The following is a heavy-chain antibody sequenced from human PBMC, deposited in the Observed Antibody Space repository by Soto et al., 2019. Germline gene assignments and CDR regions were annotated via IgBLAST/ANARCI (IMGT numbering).Heavy chain of an antibody. CDR3: APPLGSGGLRYYYYYYGMDV. D-gene: IGHD6-25*01. J-gene: IGHJ6*02. CDR2: FDPEDGET. CDR1: GYTLTELS. V-gene: IGHV1-24*01. Sequence: ASVKVSCKVSGYTLTELSMHWVRQAPGKGLEWMGGFDPEDGETIYAQKFQGRVTMTEDTSTDTAYMELSSLRSEDTAVYYCAPPLGSGGLRYYYYYYGMDVWAQGNTVPVSS.